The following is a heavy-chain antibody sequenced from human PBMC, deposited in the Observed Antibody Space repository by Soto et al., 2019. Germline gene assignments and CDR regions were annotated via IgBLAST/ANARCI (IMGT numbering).Heavy chain of an antibody. V-gene: IGHV4-61*01. CDR3: ARAREYGDYEIVFDY. CDR2: IYYSGRT. D-gene: IGHD4-17*01. CDR1: GGSVSSGSYY. Sequence: QVQLQESGPGLVKPSETLSLTCTVSGGSVSSGSYYWSWIRQPPGKALEWIGYIYYSGRTNCNPSFTCRVTISVDTSENQFSLKLSSVTAADTAVYYCARAREYGDYEIVFDYWGQGTLVTVSS. J-gene: IGHJ4*02.